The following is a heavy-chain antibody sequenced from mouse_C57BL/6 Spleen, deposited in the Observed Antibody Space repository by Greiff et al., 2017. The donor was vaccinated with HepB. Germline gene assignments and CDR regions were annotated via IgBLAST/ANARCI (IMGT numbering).Heavy chain of an antibody. CDR2: ILPGSGST. V-gene: IGHV1-9*01. Sequence: VQLQQSGAELMKPGASVKLSCKATGYTFTGYWIEWVKQRPGHGLEWIGEILPGSGSTNYNEKFKGKATFTADTSSNTAYMQLSSLTTEDSAIYYCARGNFGDGYYVAYAMDYWGQGTSVTVSS. CDR1: GYTFTGYW. D-gene: IGHD2-3*01. J-gene: IGHJ4*01. CDR3: ARGNFGDGYYVAYAMDY.